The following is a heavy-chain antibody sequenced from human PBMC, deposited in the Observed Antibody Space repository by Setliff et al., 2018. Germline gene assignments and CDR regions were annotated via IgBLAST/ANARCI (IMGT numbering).Heavy chain of an antibody. CDR1: GYTFTDYY. V-gene: IGHV1-2*06. CDR2: INPISGAT. D-gene: IGHD4-17*01. CDR3: ARSVHGDYVRLRQNNWLDP. Sequence: ASVKVSCKASGYTFTDYYIYWVRQAPGQGLQWMGRINPISGATDYAQKFQGRVTMTRDTSITTAYMELSSLRSDDTAMYYCARSVHGDYVRLRQNNWLDPWGQGTTVTVSS. J-gene: IGHJ5*01.